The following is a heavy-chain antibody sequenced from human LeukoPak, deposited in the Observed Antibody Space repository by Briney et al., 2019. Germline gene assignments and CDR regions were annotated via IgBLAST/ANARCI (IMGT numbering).Heavy chain of an antibody. V-gene: IGHV4-34*01. CDR1: GGSFSGDY. CDR3: ARNKNIAAAGTFDY. D-gene: IGHD6-13*01. CDR2: INHSGST. J-gene: IGHJ4*02. Sequence: SETLSLTCAVYGGSFSGDYWSWIRQPPGKGLEWIGEINHSGSTNYYPSLKSRVTISVDTSKNQFSLKLSSVTAADTAVYYCARNKNIAAAGTFDYWGQGTLVTVSS.